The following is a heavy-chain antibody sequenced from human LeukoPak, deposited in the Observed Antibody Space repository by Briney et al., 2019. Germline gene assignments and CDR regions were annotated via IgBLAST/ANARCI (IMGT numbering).Heavy chain of an antibody. V-gene: IGHV3-30*04. CDR2: ISYDGSNK. Sequence: GGSLRLSCAASGFTFSSYAMHWVRRAPGKGLEWVAVISYDGSNKYYADSVKGRFTISRDNSKNTLYLQMNSLRAEDTAVYYCARDRLTHYYDSSGPLDYWGQGTLVTVSS. CDR1: GFTFSSYA. J-gene: IGHJ4*02. CDR3: ARDRLTHYYDSSGPLDY. D-gene: IGHD3-22*01.